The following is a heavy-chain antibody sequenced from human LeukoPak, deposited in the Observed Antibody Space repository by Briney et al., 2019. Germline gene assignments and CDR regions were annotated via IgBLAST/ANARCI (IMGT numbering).Heavy chain of an antibody. V-gene: IGHV4-38-2*02. CDR3: ARSPSGSSSRWFDP. D-gene: IGHD1-26*01. CDR2: IYHSGAT. CDR1: GHSISSAHY. J-gene: IGHJ5*02. Sequence: SETLSLTCTVSGHSISSAHYWGWIRQPPGKGLEWIGSIYHSGATYYNPSLKSRVTISVDTSKNQFSLKLTSVTAADTAVYYCARSPSGSSSRWFDPWGQGTLVTVSS.